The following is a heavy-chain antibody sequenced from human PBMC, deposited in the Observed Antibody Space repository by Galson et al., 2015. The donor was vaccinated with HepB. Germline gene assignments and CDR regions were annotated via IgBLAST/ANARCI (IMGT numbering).Heavy chain of an antibody. J-gene: IGHJ4*02. CDR3: ARELYCSGGSCYS. Sequence: SLRLSCAASGFTFSSYSMNWVRQAPGKGLEWVSSISSSSSYIYYADSVKGRFTISRDNAKNSLYLQMNSLRAEDTAVHYCARELYCSGGSCYSWGQGTLVTVSS. V-gene: IGHV3-21*01. D-gene: IGHD2-15*01. CDR1: GFTFSSYS. CDR2: ISSSSSYI.